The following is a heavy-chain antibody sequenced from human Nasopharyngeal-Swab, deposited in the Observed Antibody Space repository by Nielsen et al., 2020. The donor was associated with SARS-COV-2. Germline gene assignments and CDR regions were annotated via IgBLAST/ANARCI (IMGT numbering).Heavy chain of an antibody. CDR1: GYIFTSYW. Sequence: KVSCKGSGYIFTSYWIGWVRQMPGKGLEWMGIIYPGDSDTRYSPSFQGQVTISADKSISTAYLQWSSLKASDTAMYYCARLGGSYYSTTDYWGQGTLVTVSS. J-gene: IGHJ4*02. D-gene: IGHD1-26*01. CDR2: IYPGDSDT. V-gene: IGHV5-51*01. CDR3: ARLGGSYYSTTDY.